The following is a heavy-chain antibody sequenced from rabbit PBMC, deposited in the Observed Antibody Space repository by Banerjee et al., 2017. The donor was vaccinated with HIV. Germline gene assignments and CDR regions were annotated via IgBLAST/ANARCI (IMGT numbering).Heavy chain of an antibody. D-gene: IGHD4-2*01. CDR2: INTSTGST. V-gene: IGHV1S45*01. CDR3: ARDLAGVIGWKFDL. Sequence: QEQLEESGGDLVKPEGSLTLTCTASGFSFTNKYVMCWVRQAPGKGLEWIACINTSTGSTVYASGAKGRFTISKTSSTTVSLQITSLTAADTATYFCARDLAGVIGWKFDLWVQGTLVTVS. J-gene: IGHJ4*01. CDR1: GFSFTNKYV.